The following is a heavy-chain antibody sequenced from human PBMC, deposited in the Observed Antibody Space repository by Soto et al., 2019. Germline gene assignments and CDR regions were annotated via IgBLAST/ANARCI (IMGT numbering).Heavy chain of an antibody. CDR3: AKQDDRGALEI. CDR2: IYPGDSDT. CDR1: GKAFTSFW. J-gene: IGHJ3*02. V-gene: IGHV5-51*01. Sequence: PGESLKISCKISGKAFTSFWVVWVRQMPGRGLEWMGNIYPGDSDTRYTPPFQGQVTISADKSTNTAHLQWHSLQASDTALYYCAKQDDRGALEIWGQGTKVTVSS. D-gene: IGHD3-22*01.